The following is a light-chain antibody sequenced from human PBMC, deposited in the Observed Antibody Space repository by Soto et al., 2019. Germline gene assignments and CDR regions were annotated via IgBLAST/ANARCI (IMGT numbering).Light chain of an antibody. J-gene: IGLJ3*02. V-gene: IGLV2-23*01. CDR3: CSYAGSSTWV. CDR1: SSDVGSYNL. CDR2: EGS. Sequence: QSALTQPASVSGSPGQSITISCTGTSSDVGSYNLVSWYQQHPGKAPKLMIYEGSKRPSGVSNRFSGSKSGNTASQTISGLQAEEEADYYCCSYAGSSTWVFGGGTKVTVL.